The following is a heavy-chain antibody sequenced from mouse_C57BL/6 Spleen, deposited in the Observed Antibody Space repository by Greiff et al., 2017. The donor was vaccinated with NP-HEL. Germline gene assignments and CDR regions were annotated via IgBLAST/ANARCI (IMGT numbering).Heavy chain of an antibody. Sequence: VQLQESGAELARPGASVKLSCKASGYTFTSYGISWVKQRTGQGLEWIGEIYPRSGNTYYNEKFKGKATLTADKSSSTAYMELRSLTSEDSAVYFCARCRYGSSYGYFEVWGTGTTVTVSS. J-gene: IGHJ1*03. V-gene: IGHV1-81*01. CDR3: ARCRYGSSYGYFEV. CDR1: GYTFTSYG. D-gene: IGHD1-1*01. CDR2: IYPRSGNT.